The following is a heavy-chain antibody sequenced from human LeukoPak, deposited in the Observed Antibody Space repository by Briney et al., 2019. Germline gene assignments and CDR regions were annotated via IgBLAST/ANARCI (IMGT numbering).Heavy chain of an antibody. CDR2: SSWNSGSI. D-gene: IGHD4-17*01. J-gene: IGHJ4*02. Sequence: GRSLRLSCAASGFTFDDYAMYWVRQAPGKGLEWVSGSSWNSGSIGYADSVKGRFTISRDNAKDSLYLQMNSLRAEDTALYYCAKADHYGDYLDYWGQGTLVTVSS. CDR3: AKADHYGDYLDY. CDR1: GFTFDDYA. V-gene: IGHV3-9*01.